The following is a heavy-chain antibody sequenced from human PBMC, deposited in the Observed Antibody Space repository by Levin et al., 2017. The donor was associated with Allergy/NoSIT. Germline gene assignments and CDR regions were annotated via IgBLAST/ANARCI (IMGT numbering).Heavy chain of an antibody. D-gene: IGHD1/OR15-1a*01. CDR1: GYTFINYF. J-gene: IGHJ5*02. V-gene: IGHV1-46*03. CDR3: ARDAGTRTAGNWFDP. Sequence: ASVKVSCKASGYTFINYFMHWVRQAPGQGLEWMGIINPSGGGTSYAQKFQGRVTMTSDTSTSTVYMELSSLRSEDTAVYYCARDAGTRTAGNWFDPWGQGTQVTVSS. CDR2: INPSGGGT.